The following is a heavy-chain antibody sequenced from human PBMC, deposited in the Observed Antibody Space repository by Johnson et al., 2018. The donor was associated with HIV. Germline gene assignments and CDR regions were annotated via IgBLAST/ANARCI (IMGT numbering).Heavy chain of an antibody. Sequence: QVLLVESGGGVQRPGGSLRLSCAASGFSFSSYAMHWVRQAPGKGLEWVASLSYDGSTKDYADSVKGRFTISRDISKNTLYLQINSLRAEDTAVYYCAKDSATDPFDIWGQGTMVTVSS. CDR1: GFSFSSYA. CDR2: LSYDGSTK. CDR3: AKDSATDPFDI. D-gene: IGHD6-25*01. J-gene: IGHJ3*02. V-gene: IGHV3-30*04.